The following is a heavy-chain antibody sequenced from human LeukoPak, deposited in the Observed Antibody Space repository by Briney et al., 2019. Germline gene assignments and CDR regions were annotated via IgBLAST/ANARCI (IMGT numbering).Heavy chain of an antibody. CDR2: ISSSSSYI. J-gene: IGHJ4*02. D-gene: IGHD5-18*01. CDR3: AKDGYSYPHVFDY. CDR1: GFTFSSYS. V-gene: IGHV3-21*04. Sequence: GGSLRLSCAASGFTFSSYSMNWVRQAPGKGLEWVSSISSSSSYIYYADSVKGRFTISRDNAKNSLYLQMNSLRAEDTAVYYCAKDGYSYPHVFDYWGQGTLVTVSS.